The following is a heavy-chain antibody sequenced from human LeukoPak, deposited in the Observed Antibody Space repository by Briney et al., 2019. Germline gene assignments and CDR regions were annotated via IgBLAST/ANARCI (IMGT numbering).Heavy chain of an antibody. J-gene: IGHJ4*02. CDR1: GGTFSSYA. V-gene: IGHV1-69*13. D-gene: IGHD1-26*01. CDR2: IIPIFGTA. CDR3: ARDPIYSGSYRGGDY. Sequence: ASVKVSCKASGGTFSSYAISWVRQAPGQGLEWMGGIIPIFGTANYAQKFQGRVTITADESTSTAYMELSSLRSEDTAVYYCARDPIYSGSYRGGDYWGQGTLVTVSS.